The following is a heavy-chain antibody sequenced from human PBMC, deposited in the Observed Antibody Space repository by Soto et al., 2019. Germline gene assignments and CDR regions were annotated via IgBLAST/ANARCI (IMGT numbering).Heavy chain of an antibody. V-gene: IGHV4-59*01. CDR2: IYYSGST. D-gene: IGHD3-16*02. Sequence: ETLSLTCTVSGGSISSYYWSWIRQPPGKGLEWIGYIYYSGSTNYNPSLKSRVTISVDTSKNQFSPKLSSVTAADTAVYYCARDRNYYVWGSYRYNWFDPWGQGTLVPVSS. J-gene: IGHJ5*02. CDR3: ARDRNYYVWGSYRYNWFDP. CDR1: GGSISSYY.